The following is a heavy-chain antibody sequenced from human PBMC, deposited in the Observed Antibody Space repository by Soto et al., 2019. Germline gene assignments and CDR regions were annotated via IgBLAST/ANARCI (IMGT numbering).Heavy chain of an antibody. V-gene: IGHV1-69*12. CDR1: GGTFSSYA. D-gene: IGHD6-19*01. CDR3: AGAPHPGSSGGLYGMDV. Sequence: QVQLVQSGAEVKKPGSSVKVSCKASGGTFSSYAISWVRQAPGQGLEWMGGIIPIFGTANYAQKFQARVTITADESTTTAYVERSSLRSADTAVYYCAGAPHPGSSGGLYGMDVWGQGTTVTVSS. J-gene: IGHJ6*02. CDR2: IIPIFGTA.